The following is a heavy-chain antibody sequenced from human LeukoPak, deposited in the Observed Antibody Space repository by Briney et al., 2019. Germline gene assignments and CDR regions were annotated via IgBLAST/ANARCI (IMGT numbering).Heavy chain of an antibody. CDR3: AKGYYDYVWGSYYFDY. CDR2: IRYDGSDK. CDR1: GFTFSRHG. J-gene: IGHJ4*02. V-gene: IGHV3-30*02. D-gene: IGHD3-16*01. Sequence: PGGSLRLSCAASGFTFSRHGMHWVRQAPGKGLEWVAFIRYDGSDKYYADSVKGRFTISRDNSENTLYLQMNSLRAEDTAVYYCAKGYYDYVWGSYYFDYWGQGTLVTVSS.